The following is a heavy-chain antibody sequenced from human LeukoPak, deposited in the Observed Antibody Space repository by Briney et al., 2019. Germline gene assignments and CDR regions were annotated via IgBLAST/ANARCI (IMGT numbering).Heavy chain of an antibody. J-gene: IGHJ4*02. D-gene: IGHD5-18*01. CDR3: ARAVTYSYGYHFDY. CDR1: GGSVSSGSYY. Sequence: SETLSLTCTVSGGSVSSGSYYWSWIRQPPGKGLEWIGYIYYSGSTNYNPSLKSRVTISVDTSKNQFSLKLSSVTAADTAVYYCARAVTYSYGYHFDYWGQGTLVTVSS. V-gene: IGHV4-61*01. CDR2: IYYSGST.